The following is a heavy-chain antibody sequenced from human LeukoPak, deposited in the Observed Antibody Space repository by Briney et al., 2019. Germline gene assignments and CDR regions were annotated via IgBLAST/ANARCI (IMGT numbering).Heavy chain of an antibody. CDR2: MKHNSGAT. CDR3: ARDVGGSGRRFDR. CDR1: QYTFTPYY. Sequence: ASVKVSCKASQYTFTPYYINPWPQAPGQRLEWRGWMKHNSGATKYAQQFQGKVAMTSDTSISTAHMELSSLKSDDTAVYHCARDVGGSGRRFDRWGQGTLVSVCS. V-gene: IGHV1-2*02. D-gene: IGHD3-10*01. J-gene: IGHJ5*02.